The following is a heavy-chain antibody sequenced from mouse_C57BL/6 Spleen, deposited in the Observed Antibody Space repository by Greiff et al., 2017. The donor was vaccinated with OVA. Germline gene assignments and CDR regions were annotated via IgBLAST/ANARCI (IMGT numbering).Heavy chain of an antibody. V-gene: IGHV7-3*01. CDR3: ARYHSNYFDY. Sequence: EVKLVESGGGLVQPGGSLSLSCAASGFTFTDYYMSWVRQPPGKALEWLGFIRNKANGYTTEYSASVKGRFTISRDNSQSILYLQMNALRAEDSATYYGARYHSNYFDYWGQGTTLTVSS. CDR2: IRNKANGYTT. D-gene: IGHD2-5*01. CDR1: GFTFTDYY. J-gene: IGHJ2*01.